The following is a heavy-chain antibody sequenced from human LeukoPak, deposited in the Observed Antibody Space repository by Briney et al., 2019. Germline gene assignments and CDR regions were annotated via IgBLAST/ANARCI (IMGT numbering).Heavy chain of an antibody. D-gene: IGHD5-24*01. CDR2: IYHSGST. J-gene: IGHJ4*02. Sequence: SETLSLTCTVSGYSISSGYYWGWIRQPPGKGLEWIGSIYHSGSTYYNPSLRSRVTISVDTSKNHFSLKLSSVTAADTAVYYCARNRDGYNSFDYWGQGTLVTVSS. CDR1: GYSISSGYY. CDR3: ARNRDGYNSFDY. V-gene: IGHV4-38-2*02.